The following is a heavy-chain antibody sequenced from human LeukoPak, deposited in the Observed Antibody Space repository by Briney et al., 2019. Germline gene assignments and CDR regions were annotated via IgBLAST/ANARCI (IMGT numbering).Heavy chain of an antibody. CDR3: ATQGGYSGYDP. CDR1: GGSISSYY. J-gene: IGHJ5*02. Sequence: SETLSLTCTVSGGSISSYYWSWIRQPPGKGLEWIGYIYYSGSTYYNPSLKSRVTISVDTSKNQFSLKLSSVTAADTAVYYCATQGGYSGYDPWGQGTLVTVSS. CDR2: IYYSGST. D-gene: IGHD5-12*01. V-gene: IGHV4-59*04.